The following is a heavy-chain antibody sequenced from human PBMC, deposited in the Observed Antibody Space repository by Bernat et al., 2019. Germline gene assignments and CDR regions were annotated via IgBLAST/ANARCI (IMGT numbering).Heavy chain of an antibody. CDR1: GFTFDDYA. V-gene: IGHV3-9*01. CDR2: ISWNSDKI. J-gene: IGHJ4*02. Sequence: EVQLVESGGGLVQPGRSLRLSCAASGFTFDDYAMHWVRQAPGKGLEWVSGISWNSDKIDYADSVKGRFTISRDNAKKYLYLQMNSLRVEDTALYYCAKDKYSSSSEEGFFDYWGQGTLVTVSS. D-gene: IGHD6-6*01. CDR3: AKDKYSSSSEEGFFDY.